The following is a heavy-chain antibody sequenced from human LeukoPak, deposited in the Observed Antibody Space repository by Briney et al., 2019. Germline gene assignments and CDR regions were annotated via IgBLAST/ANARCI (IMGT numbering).Heavy chain of an antibody. D-gene: IGHD5-12*01. J-gene: IGHJ6*03. CDR2: ISAYNGNT. CDR1: GGTFSSYT. CDR3: ARLFRGYDTNKGFYYYYYMDV. Sequence: GASVKVSCKASGGTFSSYTVSWVRQAPGQGLEWMGWISAYNGNTNYAQKLQGRVTMTTDTSTSTAYMELRSLRSDDTAVYYCARLFRGYDTNKGFYYYYYMDVWGKGTTVTISS. V-gene: IGHV1-18*01.